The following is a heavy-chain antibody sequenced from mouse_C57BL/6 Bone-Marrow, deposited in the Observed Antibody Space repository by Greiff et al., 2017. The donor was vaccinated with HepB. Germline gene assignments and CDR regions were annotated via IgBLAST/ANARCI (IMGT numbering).Heavy chain of an antibody. CDR3: ARIGALYWYFDV. V-gene: IGHV1-75*01. Sequence: QVQLQQPGAELVMPGASVKLSCKASGYTFTDYYINWVKQRPGQGLEWIGWIFPGSGSTYYNEKFKGKATLTVDKSSSTAYMLLSSLTSEDSAVYFCARIGALYWYFDVWGTGTTVTVSS. CDR2: IFPGSGST. CDR1: GYTFTDYY. J-gene: IGHJ1*03.